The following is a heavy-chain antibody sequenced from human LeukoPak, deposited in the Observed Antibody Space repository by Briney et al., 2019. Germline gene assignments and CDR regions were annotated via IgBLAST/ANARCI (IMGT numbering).Heavy chain of an antibody. D-gene: IGHD2-2*01. CDR3: VSLGYCSTSRCQP. V-gene: IGHV3-74*01. Sequence: GGSLRLSCAASGFTFSNYLMHWVRQAPGKGLVWVSRITSDGSSTHYADSVKGRFTISRDDAKNTLYLQMNSLTAEDTAVYYCVSLGYCSTSRCQPWGQGTLVTVSS. CDR1: GFTFSNYL. J-gene: IGHJ4*02. CDR2: ITSDGSST.